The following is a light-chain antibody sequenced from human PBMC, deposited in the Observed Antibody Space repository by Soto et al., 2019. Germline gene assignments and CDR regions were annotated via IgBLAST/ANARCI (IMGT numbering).Light chain of an antibody. CDR2: EAS. Sequence: EVVLTQSPGTLSLSPGERATLSCRASQSVGIHLAWYQQKPGRAPRLLIYEASNRATGIPARFSGSGSGTDVVLTISSLAPEGLAGYYGEQRYNRPALIFGGGTNVDI. CDR3: EQRYNRPALI. V-gene: IGKV3-11*01. J-gene: IGKJ4*01. CDR1: QSVGIH.